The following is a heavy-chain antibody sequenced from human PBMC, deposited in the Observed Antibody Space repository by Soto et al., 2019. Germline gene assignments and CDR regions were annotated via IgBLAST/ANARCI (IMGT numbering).Heavy chain of an antibody. CDR2: IKSKTDGGTT. V-gene: IGHV3-15*07. Sequence: SVSNAWMNWVRQAPGKGLEWVGRIKSKTDGGTTDYAAPVKGRFTISRDDSKNTLYLQMNSLKTEDTAVYYCTTDMEMATITYYWGQGTLVTVSS. CDR1: SVSNAW. CDR3: TTDMEMATITYY. D-gene: IGHD4-4*01. J-gene: IGHJ4*02.